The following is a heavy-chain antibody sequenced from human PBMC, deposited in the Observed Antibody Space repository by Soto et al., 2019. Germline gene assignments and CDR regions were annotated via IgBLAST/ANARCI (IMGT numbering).Heavy chain of an antibody. D-gene: IGHD3-3*01. Sequence: AGGSLRLSCGVSGFTVSSNYMSWVRQAPGKGLEWLSVIYDSGGTYYADSVKGRFTIARDDPKNTLYLQMHGLRAEDTAVYYCARRHDFWSGYSYKYGLDVWGQGTTVTVSS. CDR3: ARRHDFWSGYSYKYGLDV. V-gene: IGHV3-53*01. CDR1: GFTVSSNY. CDR2: IYDSGGT. J-gene: IGHJ6*02.